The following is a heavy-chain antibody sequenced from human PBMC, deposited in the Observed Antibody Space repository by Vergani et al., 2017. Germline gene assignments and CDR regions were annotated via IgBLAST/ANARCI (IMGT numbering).Heavy chain of an antibody. D-gene: IGHD2-2*01. J-gene: IGHJ1*01. CDR1: GFTFGSYS. V-gene: IGHV3-21*01. Sequence: VQLVESGGGVVRPGGSLRLTCAASGFTFGSYSMNWVRQAPGKGLEWVSFISSSSSYRYYADSVKGRFTISRDNGEYSLLLQMNSLRPEDTAVYYCASGVPGYQLATQYFQHWGQGTLVTVSS. CDR3: ASGVPGYQLATQYFQH. CDR2: ISSSSSYR.